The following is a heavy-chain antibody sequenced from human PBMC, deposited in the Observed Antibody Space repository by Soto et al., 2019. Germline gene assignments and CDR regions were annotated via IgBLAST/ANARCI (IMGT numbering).Heavy chain of an antibody. V-gene: IGHV3-9*01. CDR3: AKTSSGIAAATFDY. D-gene: IGHD6-13*01. CDR1: GFTFDDYA. CDR2: ISWNSGSI. J-gene: IGHJ4*02. Sequence: PGGSLSFSCAASGFTFDDYAMHWVRQAPGKGLEWVSGISWNSGSIGYADSVKGRFTISRDNAKNSLYLQMNSLRAEDTALYYCAKTSSGIAAATFDYWGQGTLVTVSS.